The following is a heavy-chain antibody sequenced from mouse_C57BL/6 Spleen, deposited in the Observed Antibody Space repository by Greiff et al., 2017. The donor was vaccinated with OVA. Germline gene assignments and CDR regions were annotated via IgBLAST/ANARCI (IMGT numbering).Heavy chain of an antibody. CDR1: GYTFTSYW. J-gene: IGHJ2*01. CDR2: IYPSDSET. D-gene: IGHD2-3*01. Sequence: QVQLQQPGAELVRPGSSVKLSCKASGYTFTSYWMDWVKQRPGHGLEWIGNIYPSDSETHYNQKFKDKATVTVDKSSSTAYMQLSSLTSEDSAVYYCARTDGYYGYWGQGTTLTVSS. CDR3: ARTDGYYGY. V-gene: IGHV1-61*01.